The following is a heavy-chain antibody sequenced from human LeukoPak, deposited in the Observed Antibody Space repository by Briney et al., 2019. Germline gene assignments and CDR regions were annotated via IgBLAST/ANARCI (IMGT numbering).Heavy chain of an antibody. CDR2: ISYDGSNK. CDR3: AKRNLQYCSGGYCHLTDFDY. CDR1: GFTFSSYG. V-gene: IGHV3-30*18. D-gene: IGHD2-15*01. J-gene: IGHJ4*02. Sequence: GGSLRLSCAASGFTFSSYGMHWVRQAPGKGLEWVAVISYDGSNKYYADSVKGRFTISRDNSKNTLYLQMNSLRVEDTAVYYCAKRNLQYCSGGYCHLTDFDYWGQGTLVTVSS.